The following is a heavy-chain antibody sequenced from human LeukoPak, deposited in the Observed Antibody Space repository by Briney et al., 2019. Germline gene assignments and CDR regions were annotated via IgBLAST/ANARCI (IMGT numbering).Heavy chain of an antibody. CDR2: INSDGSST. J-gene: IGHJ4*02. CDR3: ARDRGAAAVDFDY. CDR1: GLTFSSYW. V-gene: IGHV3-74*01. Sequence: GESLRLSCAASGLTFSSYWMHWVRQAPGKGLVWVSRINSDGSSTSYADSVKGRFTISRDNAKNTLYLQMNSLRAEDTAVYYRARDRGAAAVDFDYWGQGTLVTVSS. D-gene: IGHD6-13*01.